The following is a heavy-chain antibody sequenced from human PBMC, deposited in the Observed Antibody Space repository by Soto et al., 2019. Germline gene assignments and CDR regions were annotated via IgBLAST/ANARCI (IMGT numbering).Heavy chain of an antibody. V-gene: IGHV4-39*01. CDR3: ARLPYDFWSGYYLSWFDP. J-gene: IGHJ5*02. Sequence: ESLSLSCAVSVGSVSSSSYYWGWILQPPGKGLEWIGSIYYSGSTYYNPSLKSRVTISVDTSKNQFSLKLSSVTAADTAVYYCARLPYDFWSGYYLSWFDPWGQGTLVTVSS. CDR1: VGSVSSSSYY. CDR2: IYYSGST. D-gene: IGHD3-3*01.